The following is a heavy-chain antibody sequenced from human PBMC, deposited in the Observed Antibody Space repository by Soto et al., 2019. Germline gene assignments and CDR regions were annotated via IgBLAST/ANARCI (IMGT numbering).Heavy chain of an antibody. CDR3: SRVPPVVKGKYSFDY. Sequence: SVVGYSWTWIRRPPGKGLEWIGEINHSGGTNYNPSLKSRVIMSVDTSKNQFSLRLTSVTAADTAVYYCSRVPPVVKGKYSFDYWFQLTLVSVLS. J-gene: IGHJ4*02. CDR2: INHSGGT. D-gene: IGHD2-2*01. CDR1: SVVGYS. V-gene: IGHV4-34*01.